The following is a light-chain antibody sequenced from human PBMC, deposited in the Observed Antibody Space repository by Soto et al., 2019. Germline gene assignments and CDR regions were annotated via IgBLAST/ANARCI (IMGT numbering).Light chain of an antibody. V-gene: IGKV1-33*01. Sequence: DIQMTQSPSSLSASVGDRVTITCQASQDISNYLNWYQQKPGKAPKLLIYDASNLETGVPSRFSGSGSGTDFTFTISSLQPEDIATYYCQRPGTFGQGTRLEIK. CDR2: DAS. CDR3: QRPGT. J-gene: IGKJ5*01. CDR1: QDISNY.